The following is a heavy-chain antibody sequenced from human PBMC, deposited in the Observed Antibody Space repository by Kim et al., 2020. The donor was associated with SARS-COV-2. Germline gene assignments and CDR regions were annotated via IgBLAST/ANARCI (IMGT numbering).Heavy chain of an antibody. CDR2: IYTSGST. CDR1: GGSISSGSYY. V-gene: IGHV4-61*02. CDR3: ARGPRGNYYGMDV. Sequence: SETLSLTCTVSGGSISSGSYYWSWIRQPAGKGLEWIGRIYTSGSTNYNPSLKSRVTISVDTSKNQFSLKLSSVTAADTAVYYCARGPRGNYYGMDVWGQGTTVTVSS. J-gene: IGHJ6*02. D-gene: IGHD3-10*01.